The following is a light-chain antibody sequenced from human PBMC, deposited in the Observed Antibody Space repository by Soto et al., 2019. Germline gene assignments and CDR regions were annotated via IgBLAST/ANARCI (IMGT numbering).Light chain of an antibody. CDR2: DAS. J-gene: IGKJ1*01. CDR3: QQRGNWPRT. V-gene: IGKV3-11*01. CDR1: QSVSSY. Sequence: EIVFGQCPVTLSFSRVGIGTLSCRASQSVSSYLAWYQQKPGQAPRLLIYDASNRATGIPGRFSGSGSGTDFTLTISSLEPEDFAVYYCQQRGNWPRTFGQGTKVDIK.